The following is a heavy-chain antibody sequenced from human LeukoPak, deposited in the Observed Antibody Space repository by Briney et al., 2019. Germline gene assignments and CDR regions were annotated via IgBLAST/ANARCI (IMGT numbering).Heavy chain of an antibody. V-gene: IGHV3-15*01. CDR2: IKSKTDGGTT. J-gene: IGHJ4*02. CDR3: ARANYGDYIDY. CDR1: GFTFSNAW. Sequence: PGGSLRLSCAASGFTFSNAWMSWVRQAPGKGLEWVGRIKSKTDGGTTDYAAPVKGRFTISRDNAKNSLYLQMNSLRAEDTAVYYCARANYGDYIDYWGQGTLVTVSS. D-gene: IGHD4-17*01.